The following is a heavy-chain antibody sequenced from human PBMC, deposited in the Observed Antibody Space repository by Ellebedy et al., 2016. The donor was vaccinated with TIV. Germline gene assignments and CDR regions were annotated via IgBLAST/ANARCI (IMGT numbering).Heavy chain of an antibody. V-gene: IGHV1-24*01. CDR1: GYTLTELS. J-gene: IGHJ4*02. CDR3: ARDGAGTTVFDY. D-gene: IGHD4-17*01. CDR2: FDPEDGET. Sequence: ASVKVSCKVSGYTLTELSMHWVRQAPGKGLEWMGGFDPEDGETIYAQKFQGRVTMTEDTSTDTAYMELSRLRSDDTAVYYCARDGAGTTVFDYWGQGTLVTVSS.